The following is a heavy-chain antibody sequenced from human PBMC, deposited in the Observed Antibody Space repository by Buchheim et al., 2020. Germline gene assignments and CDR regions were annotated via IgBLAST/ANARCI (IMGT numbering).Heavy chain of an antibody. CDR3: GRVGIGRWLQFGDWYFDL. J-gene: IGHJ2*01. CDR2: IYYSGST. D-gene: IGHD5-24*01. Sequence: QVQLQESGPGLVPPSETLSLTCTVSGGSISSYYWSWIRQPPGQGLEWIGYIYYSGSTNYNPSLKSRVTISVDTSKNQFSLKLSSVTAADTAVYYCGRVGIGRWLQFGDWYFDLWGRGTL. CDR1: GGSISSYY. V-gene: IGHV4-59*01.